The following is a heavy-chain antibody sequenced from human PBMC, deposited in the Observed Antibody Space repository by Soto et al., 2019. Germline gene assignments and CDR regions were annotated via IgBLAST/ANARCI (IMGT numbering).Heavy chain of an antibody. V-gene: IGHV1-18*01. Sequence: ASVKVSCKASGFTLTTYGITWVRQAPGEGLEWMGWISSYKSNTNYAQKLQGRVTMTTDTSTSTAYMELRSLRSDDTAVYFCARGIKYGAYSRWLDPWGQGTLVTVSS. CDR1: GFTLTTYG. CDR2: ISSYKSNT. CDR3: ARGIKYGAYSRWLDP. D-gene: IGHD4-17*01. J-gene: IGHJ5*02.